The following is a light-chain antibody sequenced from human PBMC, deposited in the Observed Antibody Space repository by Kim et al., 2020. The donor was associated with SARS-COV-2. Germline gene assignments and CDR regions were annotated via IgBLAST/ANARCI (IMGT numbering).Light chain of an antibody. Sequence: ESPGERATLSCRASQSVSSNLAWYQQKPVQAPRLLIYGASTRATGIPARFSGSGSGTEFTLTISSLQSEDFAVYYCQQYNNWPLTFGPGTKVDIK. V-gene: IGKV3-15*01. CDR2: GAS. CDR3: QQYNNWPLT. J-gene: IGKJ3*01. CDR1: QSVSSN.